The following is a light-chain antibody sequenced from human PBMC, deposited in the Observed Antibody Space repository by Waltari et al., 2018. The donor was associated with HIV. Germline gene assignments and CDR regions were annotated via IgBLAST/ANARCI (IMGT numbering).Light chain of an antibody. V-gene: IGLV2-14*01. J-gene: IGLJ2*01. CDR2: EVT. CDR3: SSYTSTTTIV. Sequence: QSALTQPASVSGSPGQSITISCTGTNSDVGGYNFVSWYQQHPGKAPKRLIFEVTNRPSGISSRFSGSKSGNTAAMTNSGLQAEDEADYYCSSYTSTTTIVFGGGTKVTVL. CDR1: NSDVGGYNF.